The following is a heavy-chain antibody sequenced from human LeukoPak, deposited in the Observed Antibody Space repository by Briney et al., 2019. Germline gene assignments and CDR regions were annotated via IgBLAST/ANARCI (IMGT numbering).Heavy chain of an antibody. J-gene: IGHJ6*03. CDR3: ARGAGAPPSSGYYYYMDV. D-gene: IGHD1-26*01. CDR2: INPNSGGT. Sequence: ASVKVSCKASGYTFTGYYMHWVRQAPGQGLEWMGWINPNSGGTNYAQKFQGRVTITADKSTSTAYMELSSLRSEDTAVYYCARGAGAPPSSGYYYYMDVWGKGTTVTVSS. V-gene: IGHV1-2*02. CDR1: GYTFTGYY.